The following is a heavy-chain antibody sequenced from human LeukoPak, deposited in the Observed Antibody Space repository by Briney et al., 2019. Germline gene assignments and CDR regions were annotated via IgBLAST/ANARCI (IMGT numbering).Heavy chain of an antibody. J-gene: IGHJ4*02. Sequence: GGSLRLSCAASGFTFSSYWMHWVRQAPGKGLVWVSRINSDGSSTSYADSVKGRFTISRDNAKNTLYLQMNSLRAEDTAVYYCARDRDYDFWSGYWSVGKYWGQGTLVTVSS. CDR1: GFTFSSYW. D-gene: IGHD3-3*01. V-gene: IGHV3-74*01. CDR2: INSDGSST. CDR3: ARDRDYDFWSGYWSVGKY.